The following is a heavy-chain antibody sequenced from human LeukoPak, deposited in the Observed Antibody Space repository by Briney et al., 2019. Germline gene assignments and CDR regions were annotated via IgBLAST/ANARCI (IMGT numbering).Heavy chain of an antibody. CDR1: GGSISSYY. J-gene: IGHJ4*02. CDR2: IYYSGST. CDR3: ARVVRGSGSYYIPVY. V-gene: IGHV4-59*01. D-gene: IGHD3-10*01. Sequence: SETLSLTCTVSGGSISSYYWSWIRQPPEKGLEWIGYIYYSGSTNYNPSLKSRVTISVDTSKNQFSLKLSSVTAADTAVYYCARVVRGSGSYYIPVYWGQGTLVTVSS.